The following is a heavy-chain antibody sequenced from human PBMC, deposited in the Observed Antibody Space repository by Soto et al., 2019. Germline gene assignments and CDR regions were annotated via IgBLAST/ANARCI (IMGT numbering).Heavy chain of an antibody. V-gene: IGHV4-4*02. CDR3: ARVPDYVWGSYRHFDY. CDR1: GGSISSSNW. CDR2: IYHSGST. Sequence: SETLFLTCAVSGGSISSSNWWSWVRQPPGKGLEWIGEIYHSGSTNYNPSLKSRVTISVDKSKNQFSLKLSSVTAADTAVYYCARVPDYVWGSYRHFDYWGQGTLVTVSS. D-gene: IGHD3-16*02. J-gene: IGHJ4*02.